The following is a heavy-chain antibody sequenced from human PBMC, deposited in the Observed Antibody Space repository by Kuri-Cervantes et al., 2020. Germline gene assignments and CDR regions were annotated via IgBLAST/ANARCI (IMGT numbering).Heavy chain of an antibody. CDR1: GFTFSSYS. J-gene: IGHJ4*02. Sequence: GESLKISCAASGFTFSSYSMNWVRQAPGKGLEWVSSISSSSSYIYYADSVKGRFTISRDNAKNSLYLQMNSLRDEDAAVYYCARDASVTTTHLFRYWGQGTLVTSPQ. D-gene: IGHD4-17*01. V-gene: IGHV3-21*01. CDR2: ISSSSSYI. CDR3: ARDASVTTTHLFRY.